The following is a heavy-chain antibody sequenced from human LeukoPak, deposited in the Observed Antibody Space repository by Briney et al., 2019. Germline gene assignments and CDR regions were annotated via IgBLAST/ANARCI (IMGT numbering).Heavy chain of an antibody. J-gene: IGHJ4*02. D-gene: IGHD2-2*01. CDR3: ARDRVEHCSSSSCSVAGGIHY. V-gene: IGHV4-31*03. CDR1: GGSIKSSVFS. CDR2: IYSSGST. Sequence: PSKTLSLTCSVSGGSIKSSVFSWSWIRHHPGKGQEWIGFIYSSGSTSYNPSLTGRVSISVDTTKNRFSLNLTSVTAADTAVYYCARDRVEHCSSSSCSVAGGIHYWGQGTLVTVSS.